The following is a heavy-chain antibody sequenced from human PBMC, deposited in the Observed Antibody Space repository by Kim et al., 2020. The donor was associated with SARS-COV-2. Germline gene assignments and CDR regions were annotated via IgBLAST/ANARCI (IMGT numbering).Heavy chain of an antibody. Sequence: GGSLRLSCAASGFTFDDYAMHWVRQAPGKGLEWVSGISWNSGSIGYADSVKGRFTISRDNAKNSLYLQMNSLRAEDTALYYCAKSKYYYGSGSYYFDYWGQGTLVTVSS. D-gene: IGHD3-10*01. J-gene: IGHJ4*02. CDR3: AKSKYYYGSGSYYFDY. CDR2: ISWNSGSI. V-gene: IGHV3-9*01. CDR1: GFTFDDYA.